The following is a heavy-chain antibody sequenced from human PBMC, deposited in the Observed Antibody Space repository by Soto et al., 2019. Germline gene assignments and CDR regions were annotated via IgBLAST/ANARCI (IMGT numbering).Heavy chain of an antibody. J-gene: IGHJ4*02. V-gene: IGHV3-23*01. CDR3: AKDSLVDILTGYFSPYFDY. CDR2: ISGSGGST. D-gene: IGHD3-9*01. Sequence: EVQLLESGGGLVQPGGSWGPSWEAPGFTFSSYAMSWVRKAPGKGRGGASAISGSGGSTYYADSVKGRFTISRDNSKNTLYLQMNSLRAEDTAVYYCAKDSLVDILTGYFSPYFDYWGQGTLVTVSS. CDR1: GFTFSSYA.